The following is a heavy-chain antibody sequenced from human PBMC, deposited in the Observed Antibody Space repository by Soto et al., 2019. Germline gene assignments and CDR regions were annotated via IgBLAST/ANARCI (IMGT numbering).Heavy chain of an antibody. CDR2: IYYSGST. CDR3: ASRRGQGIYYYYYGMDV. Sequence: SPTLSLTCTVSGGSISSSSYYWGWIRQPPGKGLEWIGSIYYSGSTYYNPSLKSRVTISVDTSKNQFSLKLSSVTAADTAVYYCASRRGQGIYYYYYGMDVWGQGTTVTVSS. D-gene: IGHD3-10*01. J-gene: IGHJ6*02. CDR1: GGSISSSSYY. V-gene: IGHV4-39*01.